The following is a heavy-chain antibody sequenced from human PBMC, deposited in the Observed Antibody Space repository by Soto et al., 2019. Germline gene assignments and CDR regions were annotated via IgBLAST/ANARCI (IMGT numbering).Heavy chain of an antibody. V-gene: IGHV4-39*01. CDR2: IYYSGST. J-gene: IGHJ5*02. CDR1: GGSISSSSYY. CDR3: ARHRARNWFDP. Sequence: SETLSLTCIVSGGSISSSSYYWGWIRQPPGKGLEWIGSIYYSGSTYYNPSLKSRVTISVDTSKNQFSLKLSSVTAADTAAFYCARHRARNWFDPWGQGTLVTVSS. D-gene: IGHD6-6*01.